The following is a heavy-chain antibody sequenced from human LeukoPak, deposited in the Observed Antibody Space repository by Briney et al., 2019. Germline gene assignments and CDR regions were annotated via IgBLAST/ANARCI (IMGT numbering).Heavy chain of an antibody. CDR3: AKVRSMVRGVPTYFDY. CDR2: ISGSGGST. V-gene: IGHV3-23*01. CDR1: GFTFSSYA. J-gene: IGHJ4*02. Sequence: PGGSLRLSCAASGFTFSSYAMSWVRQAPGKGLEWVSAISGSGGSTYYADSVKGRFTISRDNSKNTLYLQMNSLRAEDTAVYYCAKVRSMVRGVPTYFDYWGQGTLVTVSS. D-gene: IGHD3-10*01.